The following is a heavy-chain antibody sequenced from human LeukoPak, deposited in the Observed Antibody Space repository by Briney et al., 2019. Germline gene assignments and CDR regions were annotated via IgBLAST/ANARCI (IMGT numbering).Heavy chain of an antibody. CDR1: GFIFNTYW. J-gene: IGHJ4*02. D-gene: IGHD6-13*01. CDR2: VDPTDSDV. V-gene: IGHV5-10-1*01. CDR3: ARRARYHSSFPLDF. Sequence: GEALKISCKGSGFIFNTYWISWVRQMPRKDLEGMGIVDPTDSDVEYSPSFQGHLTIFSDTSTSTVYLQWSSLKASDTAVYYWARRARYHSSFPLDFWGQGTQVIVSS.